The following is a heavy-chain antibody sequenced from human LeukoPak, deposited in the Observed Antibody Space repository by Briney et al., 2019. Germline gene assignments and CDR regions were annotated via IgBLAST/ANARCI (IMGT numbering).Heavy chain of an antibody. J-gene: IGHJ4*02. D-gene: IGHD1-26*01. CDR3: ARVRLSGSYFFDY. CDR1: GFTFSSYA. CDR2: ISSNGGST. Sequence: PGGSLRLSCAASGFTFSSYAMHWVRQAPGKGLEYVSAISSNGGSTYYANSVKGRFTISKDNSKNTLYLQVGSLRAEDMAVYYCARVRLSGSYFFDYWGQGTLVTVSS. V-gene: IGHV3-64*01.